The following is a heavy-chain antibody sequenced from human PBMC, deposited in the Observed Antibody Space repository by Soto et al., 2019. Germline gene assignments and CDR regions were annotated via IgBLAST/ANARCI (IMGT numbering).Heavy chain of an antibody. CDR1: GGSFSGYY. J-gene: IGHJ6*02. Sequence: QVQLQQWGAGLLKPSETLSLTCAVYGGSFSGYYWSWIRQPPGKGLEWIGEINHSGSTNYNPSLKGRVTISVDTSKNQFSLKLSSVTAADTAGYYCARVTGRYSYGMDVWGQGTTVTVSS. V-gene: IGHV4-34*01. CDR3: ARVTGRYSYGMDV. CDR2: INHSGST.